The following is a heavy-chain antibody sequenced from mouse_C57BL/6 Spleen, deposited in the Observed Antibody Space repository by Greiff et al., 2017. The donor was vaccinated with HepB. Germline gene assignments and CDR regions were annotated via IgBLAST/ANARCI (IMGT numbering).Heavy chain of an antibody. D-gene: IGHD4-1*01. Sequence: QVQLQQSGAELVRPGASVKLSCKASGYTFTDYYINWVKQRPGQGLEWIARIYPGSGNTYYNEKFKGKATLTAEKSSSTAYMQLSSLTSEDSAVYFCARNWDGLDYWGQGTTLTVSS. CDR1: GYTFTDYY. CDR3: ARNWDGLDY. V-gene: IGHV1-76*01. CDR2: IYPGSGNT. J-gene: IGHJ2*01.